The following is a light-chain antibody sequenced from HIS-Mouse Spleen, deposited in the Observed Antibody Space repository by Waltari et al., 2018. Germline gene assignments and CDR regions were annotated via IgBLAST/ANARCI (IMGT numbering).Light chain of an antibody. V-gene: IGKV4-1*01. CDR2: WAS. Sequence: DIVMTQSPDSLAVSLGVRATINCKSSQSVLYSSNNKNYLAWYQQKPGQPPKLLIYWASTRESGVPDRFSGSGSGKDFTLTISSLQAEDVAVYYCQQYYSTPHTFGQGTKLEIK. CDR1: QSVLYSSNNKNY. CDR3: QQYYSTPHT. J-gene: IGKJ2*01.